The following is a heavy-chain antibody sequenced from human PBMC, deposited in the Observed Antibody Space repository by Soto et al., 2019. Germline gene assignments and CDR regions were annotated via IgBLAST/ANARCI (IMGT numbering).Heavy chain of an antibody. J-gene: IGHJ4*01. CDR1: GGSFTSNNW. V-gene: IGHV4-4*02. CDR3: ESRDPVTSVDY. D-gene: IGHD4-4*01. Sequence: SETLSLTCAVSGGSFTSNNWWTWVRQPPGQGLEWIGEIYRTGSTNYNPSLKSRVTISLDKSENQFSLKVTSLTAADTAVYYCESRDPVTSVDYGGQGTLVAIYS. CDR2: IYRTGST.